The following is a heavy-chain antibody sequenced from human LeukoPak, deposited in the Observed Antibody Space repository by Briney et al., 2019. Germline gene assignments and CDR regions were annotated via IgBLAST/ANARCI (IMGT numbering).Heavy chain of an antibody. CDR3: ARDWYYYDSSGYHGGAFDI. V-gene: IGHV3-53*01. Sequence: GGSLRLSCAASGFTFSSYWMSWVRQAPGKGLEWVSVIYSGGSTYYADSVKGRFTISRDNSKNTLYLQMNSLRAEDTAVYYCARDWYYYDSSGYHGGAFDIWGQGTMVTVSS. CDR2: IYSGGST. CDR1: GFTFSSYW. J-gene: IGHJ3*02. D-gene: IGHD3-22*01.